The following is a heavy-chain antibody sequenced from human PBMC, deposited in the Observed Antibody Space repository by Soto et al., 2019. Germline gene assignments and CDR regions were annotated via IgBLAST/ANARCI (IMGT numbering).Heavy chain of an antibody. CDR2: IYYSGST. Sequence: SETPSITCTVSGGSIGSSSYYWGWIRQPPGKGLEWIGSIYYSGSTYYNPSLKSRVTISVDTSKNQFSLKLSSVTAADTAVYYCARLGCFSSIVVVPAAIDYCGQGTLVTGSS. J-gene: IGHJ4*02. CDR3: ARLGCFSSIVVVPAAIDY. V-gene: IGHV4-39*01. D-gene: IGHD2-2*01. CDR1: GGSIGSSSYY.